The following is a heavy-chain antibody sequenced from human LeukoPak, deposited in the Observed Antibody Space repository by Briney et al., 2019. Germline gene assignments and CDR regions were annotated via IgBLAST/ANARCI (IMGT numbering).Heavy chain of an antibody. V-gene: IGHV1-2*02. D-gene: IGHD3-10*01. J-gene: IGHJ3*02. CDR1: GYTFTGYY. Sequence: ASVKVSCKASGYTFTGYYMHWVRQAPGQGLEWMGWINPNSGGTNYAQKFQGGVTMTRDTSISTAYMELSRLRSDDTAVYYCARSILTPYYYGSYAFDIWGQGTMVTVSS. CDR3: ARSILTPYYYGSYAFDI. CDR2: INPNSGGT.